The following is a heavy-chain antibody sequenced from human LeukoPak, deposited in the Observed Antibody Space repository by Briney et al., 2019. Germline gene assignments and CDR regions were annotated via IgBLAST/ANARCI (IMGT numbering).Heavy chain of an antibody. J-gene: IGHJ6*04. CDR1: GGSFSGYY. V-gene: IGHV4-34*01. D-gene: IGHD5-18*01. CDR3: ARDSSYGYYYYGMDV. CDR2: INHSGST. Sequence: SETLSLTCAVYGGSFSGYYWSWIRQPPGKGLEWIGEINHSGSTNYNPSLKSRVTISVDTPKNQFSLKLSSVTAADTAVYYCARDSSYGYYYYGMDVWGKGTTVTVSS.